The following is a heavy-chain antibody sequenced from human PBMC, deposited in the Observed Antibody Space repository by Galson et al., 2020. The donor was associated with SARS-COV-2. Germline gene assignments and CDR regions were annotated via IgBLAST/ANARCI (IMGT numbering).Heavy chain of an antibody. J-gene: IGHJ6*02. V-gene: IGHV4-34*01. CDR2: INHSGST. CDR3: ARDPSLGRRSFLHYYYGMDV. CDR1: GGSFSGYY. Sequence: SETLSLTCAVYGGSFSGYYWSWIRQPPGKGLEWIGEINHSGSTNYNPSLKSRVTISVDTSKNQFSLKLSSVTAADTAVYYCARDPSLGRRSFLHYYYGMDVWGQGTTVTVSS. D-gene: IGHD2-15*01.